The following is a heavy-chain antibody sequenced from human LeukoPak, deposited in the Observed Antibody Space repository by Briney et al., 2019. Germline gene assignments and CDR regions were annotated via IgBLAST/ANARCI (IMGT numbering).Heavy chain of an antibody. CDR3: ARLAAVPG. J-gene: IGHJ1*01. Sequence: ASVKVSCKASGYTYTDYYLHWVRQAPGQGLEWMGWIHPNSGGTNYAQKFQGRVAMTRDTSISTAYMELSSLRSDDTAVYYCARLAAVPGWGQGTLVTVSS. V-gene: IGHV1-2*02. D-gene: IGHD6-19*01. CDR1: GYTYTDYY. CDR2: IHPNSGGT.